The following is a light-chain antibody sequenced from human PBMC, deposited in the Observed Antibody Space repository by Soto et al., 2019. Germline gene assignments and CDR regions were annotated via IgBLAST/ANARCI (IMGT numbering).Light chain of an antibody. V-gene: IGKV3-20*01. CDR2: GAS. CDR3: QQYGSSPLVT. CDR1: QSVSSSY. Sequence: EIVLTQSPGTLSLSPGERATLSCRASQSVSSSYLAWYQQKPGRPPRLLIYGASSRATGIPDRFSGSGSGTDFTLTISRLEPEDFAVYYCQQYGSSPLVTFGPGTKVDIK. J-gene: IGKJ3*01.